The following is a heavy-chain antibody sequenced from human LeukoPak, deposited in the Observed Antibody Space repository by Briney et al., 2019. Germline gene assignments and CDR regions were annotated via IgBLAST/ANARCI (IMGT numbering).Heavy chain of an antibody. CDR3: AKVLKQWLVGYFDY. CDR2: ISVSGGST. V-gene: IGHV3-23*01. Sequence: GGSLRLSCAASGFTFSSYAMSWVRQAPGKGLEWVSAISVSGGSTYYADSVKGRFTISRDNSKNTLYLQMNSLRAEDTAVYYCAKVLKQWLVGYFDYWGQGTLVTVSS. CDR1: GFTFSSYA. D-gene: IGHD6-19*01. J-gene: IGHJ4*02.